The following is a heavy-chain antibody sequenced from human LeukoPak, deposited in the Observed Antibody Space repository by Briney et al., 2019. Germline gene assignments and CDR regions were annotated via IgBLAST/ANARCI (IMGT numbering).Heavy chain of an antibody. J-gene: IGHJ4*02. D-gene: IGHD3-3*01. Sequence: SETLSLTCTVSGGSISGGSHHWGWFRQSPGKGLEWIGYIYYSGSTYYNPSLKSRVTISVDTSKNQFSLKLSSVTAADTAVYYCATYYDFWSGYYFDYWGQGTLVTVSS. CDR2: IYYSGST. CDR3: ATYYDFWSGYYFDY. V-gene: IGHV4-30-4*08. CDR1: GGSISGGSHH.